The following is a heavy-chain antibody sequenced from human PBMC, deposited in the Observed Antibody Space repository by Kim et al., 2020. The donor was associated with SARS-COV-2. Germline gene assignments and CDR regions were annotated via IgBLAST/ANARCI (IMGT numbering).Heavy chain of an antibody. CDR3: ANYYVFWRGYGSQYYYGIDV. J-gene: IGHJ6*02. Sequence: SETLSLTCTVSGGSISSSSYYWGWIRQPPGKGLVWIGSIYYSGSTYYNPSLKSRVTISVDTSKNQFSLKLSSVTAAVTAVYYCANYYVFWRGYGSQYYYGIDVWRQETTDPVP. CDR1: GGSISSSSYY. V-gene: IGHV4-39*01. CDR2: IYYSGST. D-gene: IGHD3-3*01.